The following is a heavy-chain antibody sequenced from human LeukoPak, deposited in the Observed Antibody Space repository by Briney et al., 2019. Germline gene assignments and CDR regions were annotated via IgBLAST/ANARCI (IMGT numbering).Heavy chain of an antibody. CDR2: IYPHDSET. V-gene: IGHV5-51*01. CDR3: ARVDRRGYSDYTAILPDY. CDR1: GYNFISNW. Sequence: GESLKISCQGSGYNFISNWIGWVRQTPGKGLEFLGIIYPHDSETIYSPSFQGQVTVSADKSISTAYLQWNSLKASDTAMYYCARVDRRGYSDYTAILPDYWGQGTLVTVSS. J-gene: IGHJ4*02. D-gene: IGHD5-12*01.